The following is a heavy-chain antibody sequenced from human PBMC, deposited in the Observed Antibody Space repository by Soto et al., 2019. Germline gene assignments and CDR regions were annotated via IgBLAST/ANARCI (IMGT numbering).Heavy chain of an antibody. D-gene: IGHD3-10*01. CDR3: AREHKRITMVRGVIIGGWFDP. V-gene: IGHV1-69*13. J-gene: IGHJ5*02. Sequence: SVKVSCKASGGTFSSYAISWVRQAPGQGLEWMGGIIPIFGTANYAQKFQGRVTITADESTSTAYMELSSLRSEDTAVYYCAREHKRITMVRGVIIGGWFDPWGQGTLVTVSS. CDR2: IIPIFGTA. CDR1: GGTFSSYA.